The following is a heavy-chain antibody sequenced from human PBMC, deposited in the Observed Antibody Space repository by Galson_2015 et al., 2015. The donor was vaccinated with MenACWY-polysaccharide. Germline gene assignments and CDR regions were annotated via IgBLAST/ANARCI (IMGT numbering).Heavy chain of an antibody. CDR2: IKQDGSEK. Sequence: SLRLSCAASGFTFSSYWMSWVRQAPGKGLEWVVNIKQDGSEKNYVQSVKGRFTISRDNAKNSLYLQVNSLRAEDTAVYYCARDGSRGGVGASDHWGQGTLVTVSS. D-gene: IGHD1-26*01. J-gene: IGHJ4*02. CDR3: ARDGSRGGVGASDH. V-gene: IGHV3-7*05. CDR1: GFTFSSYW.